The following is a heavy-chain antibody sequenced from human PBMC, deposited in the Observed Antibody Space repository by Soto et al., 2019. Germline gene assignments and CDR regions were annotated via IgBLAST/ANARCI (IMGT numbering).Heavy chain of an antibody. Sequence: QVQLVQSGAEVKKPGSSVKVSCKASGGTFRSYSIIWVRQAPGQGLEWMGGIIPIFDITNYAQKFQGRVTITADEATSTAYMELSSLGSDDTAVYYCARPDEGGSSSNPHYYYALDVWGQGTTVTV. CDR3: ARPDEGGSSSNPHYYYALDV. J-gene: IGHJ6*02. CDR2: IIPIFDIT. D-gene: IGHD1-26*01. V-gene: IGHV1-69*01. CDR1: GGTFRSYS.